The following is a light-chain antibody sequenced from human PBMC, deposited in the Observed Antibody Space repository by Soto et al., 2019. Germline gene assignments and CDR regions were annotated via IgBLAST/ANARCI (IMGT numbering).Light chain of an antibody. Sequence: DIQMTQSPASLSASVGDRVTITCRASQSISSYFNWYHQKQGNAPKLLIYAASILKSGVPSRFSGSGSGTDITLTISSLQPEDFAIYYYQRKHTFGPGTKVDIK. CDR1: QSISSY. J-gene: IGKJ3*01. V-gene: IGKV1-39*01. CDR3: QRKHT. CDR2: AAS.